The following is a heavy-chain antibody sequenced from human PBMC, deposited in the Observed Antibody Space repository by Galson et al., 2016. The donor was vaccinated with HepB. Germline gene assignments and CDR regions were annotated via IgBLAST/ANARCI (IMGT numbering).Heavy chain of an antibody. D-gene: IGHD3-10*01. Sequence: SLRLSCAASGFTVSRDYMNWVRQAPGKGLEWVSYIRSSSDLIYYADSVKGRFTISRDNAKNSVYLQMNSLRDEDTAVYYCAREYGGHYYGSGSLDWGQGTLVTVSS. J-gene: IGHJ4*02. CDR1: GFTVSRDY. CDR3: AREYGGHYYGSGSLD. V-gene: IGHV3-48*02. CDR2: IRSSSDLI.